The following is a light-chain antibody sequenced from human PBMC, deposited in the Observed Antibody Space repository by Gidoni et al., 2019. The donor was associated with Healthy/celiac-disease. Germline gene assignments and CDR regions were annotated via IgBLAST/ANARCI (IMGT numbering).Light chain of an antibody. CDR2: RNN. CDR1: SSNIGSNY. V-gene: IGLV1-47*01. J-gene: IGLJ3*02. CDR3: AAWDDSLSGWV. Sequence: QSVPPQPTSASWTPGPRVTISCSGSSSNIGSNYVYWYQQLPGTAPKLLIYRNNQRPSGVPDRFSGSKSGTSASLAISGLRSEDEADYYCAAWDDSLSGWVFGGGTKLTVL.